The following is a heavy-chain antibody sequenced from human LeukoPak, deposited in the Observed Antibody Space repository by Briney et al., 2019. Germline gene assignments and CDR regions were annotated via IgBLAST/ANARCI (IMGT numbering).Heavy chain of an antibody. CDR2: IGGSSTSI. CDR3: ARELGGDYGEAFDI. D-gene: IGHD4-17*01. V-gene: IGHV3-21*01. Sequence: GGSLRLSCAASGFTFSTYSMNWVRQAPGKRLGWVSSIGGSSTSIYYADSVKGRFTISRDNAKSSLYLQMNSLRAEDAAVYYCARELGGDYGEAFDIWGQGTMVTVSS. J-gene: IGHJ3*02. CDR1: GFTFSTYS.